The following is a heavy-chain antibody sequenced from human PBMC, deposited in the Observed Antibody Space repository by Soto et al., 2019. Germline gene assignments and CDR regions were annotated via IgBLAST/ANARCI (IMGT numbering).Heavy chain of an antibody. V-gene: IGHV3-30*18. D-gene: IGHD6-19*01. CDR2: ISSDGNNK. CDR1: GLNFRSAG. J-gene: IGHJ4*02. Sequence: PGGSLRLSCAASGLNFRSAGMHWVRQAPGKGLEWVAFISSDGNNKYYGDSVKGRFTISRDDSMNSPYLQMNTLRAEDSAVYYCAKDKAVTSLDYWGQGTLVTSPQ. CDR3: AKDKAVTSLDY.